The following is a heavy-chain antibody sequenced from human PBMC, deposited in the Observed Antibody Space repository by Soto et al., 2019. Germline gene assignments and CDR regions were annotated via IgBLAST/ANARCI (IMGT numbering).Heavy chain of an antibody. J-gene: IGHJ4*02. V-gene: IGHV4-39*01. D-gene: IGHD3-10*01. Sequence: QLQLQESGPGLVKPSETLSLTCTVSGGSISSSGYYWGWIRQPPGKGLEWIGSIYYSGSTYYNPSLKSRVTISVDTSKNQFSLKLSSVTAADTAVYYCATLWFGEGNYWGQGTLVTVSS. CDR2: IYYSGST. CDR1: GGSISSSGYY. CDR3: ATLWFGEGNY.